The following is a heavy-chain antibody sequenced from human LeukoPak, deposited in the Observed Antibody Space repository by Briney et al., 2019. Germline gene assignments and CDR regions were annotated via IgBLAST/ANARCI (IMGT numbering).Heavy chain of an antibody. D-gene: IGHD6-13*01. J-gene: IGHJ4*02. V-gene: IGHV1-2*02. CDR3: ARVNSSIGSSRRYFDY. Sequence: ASVKVSCKASGYTFTGYYMHWVRQAPGQGLEWMGWINPNSGGTNYAQKFQGRVTMTRNSSISTAYMELSSLRSEDTAVYYCARVNSSIGSSRRYFDYWGQGTLVTVSS. CDR2: INPNSGGT. CDR1: GYTFTGYY.